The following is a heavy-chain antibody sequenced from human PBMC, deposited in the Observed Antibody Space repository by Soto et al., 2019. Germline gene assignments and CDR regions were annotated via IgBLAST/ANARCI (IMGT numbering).Heavy chain of an antibody. Sequence: GGSLRLSCAASGFTFSSYEMNWVRQAPGKGLEWVSYISSSGSTIYYADSVKGRFTISRDNAKNSLYLQMNSLRAEDTAVYYCARGVDGYNWGYFDYWGQGTLVTSPQ. CDR3: ARGVDGYNWGYFDY. D-gene: IGHD5-12*01. CDR2: ISSSGSTI. J-gene: IGHJ4*02. CDR1: GFTFSSYE. V-gene: IGHV3-48*03.